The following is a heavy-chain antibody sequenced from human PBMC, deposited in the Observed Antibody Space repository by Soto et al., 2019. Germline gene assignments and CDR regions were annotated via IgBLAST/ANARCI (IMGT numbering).Heavy chain of an antibody. J-gene: IGHJ4*02. CDR3: AILPRVERPY. V-gene: IGHV3-7*01. D-gene: IGHD1-1*01. Sequence: GGSLRLSCAASGVTFSSYWMCWVRQAPGKGLEWVANIKPDGSDKYYVDSVKGRFTISRDNSENSLYLQMNNLRAEDTAVYYCAILPRVERPYWGQGSLVTVSS. CDR2: IKPDGSDK. CDR1: GVTFSSYW.